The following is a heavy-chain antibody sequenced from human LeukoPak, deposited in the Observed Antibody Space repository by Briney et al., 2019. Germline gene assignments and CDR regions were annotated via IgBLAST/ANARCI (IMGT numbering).Heavy chain of an antibody. J-gene: IGHJ4*02. V-gene: IGHV1-2*02. CDR3: ARVPNRNLRFLAH. CDR1: GYTFTGYY. Sequence: ASVKVSCKASGYTFTGYYMHWVRQAPGQGLEWMGWINPNSGGTNYAQKFQGRVTMTRDTSISTAYMELSRLRSDDTAVYYCARVPNRNLRFLAHWGQGTLVTVSS. CDR2: INPNSGGT. D-gene: IGHD3-3*01.